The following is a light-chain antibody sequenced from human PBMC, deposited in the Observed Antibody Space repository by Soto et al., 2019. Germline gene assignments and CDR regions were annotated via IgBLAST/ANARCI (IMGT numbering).Light chain of an antibody. Sequence: EIVLTQSPGTLSLSPGERATLSCRASQSVASRNLAWYQQKSGLAPRLLIYGASSRAIHTPDRFSGSGSGTDFTLTISGLEPEDFAVYYCQHFGNSLWTFGQGTKVEI. J-gene: IGKJ1*01. CDR1: QSVASRN. V-gene: IGKV3-20*01. CDR2: GAS. CDR3: QHFGNSLWT.